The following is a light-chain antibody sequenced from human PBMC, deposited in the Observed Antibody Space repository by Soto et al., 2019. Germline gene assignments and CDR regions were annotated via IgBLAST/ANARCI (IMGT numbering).Light chain of an antibody. CDR3: LHDYNYPRT. CDR1: QGIRSE. CDR2: AAS. V-gene: IGKV1-6*01. J-gene: IGKJ1*01. Sequence: AIQMTQSPSSLSASVGDRVTITCRASQGIRSELAWYQQKPGKAPNLLISAASTLQSGVPSRFSGSGSGTDFTLTISSLQPEDFATYYCLHDYNYPRTFGQGIKVEIK.